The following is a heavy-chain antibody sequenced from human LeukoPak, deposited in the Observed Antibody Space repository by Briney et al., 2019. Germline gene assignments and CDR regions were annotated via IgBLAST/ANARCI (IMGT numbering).Heavy chain of an antibody. CDR3: ARFPYYDFWSGYYRRHFDY. D-gene: IGHD3-3*01. Sequence: GASVKVSCKASGYTFTSYDINWVRQATGQGLEWMGRMNPNSGNTGYAQKFQGRVTMTRNTSISTAYMELSSLRSEDTAVYYCARFPYYDFWSGYYRRHFDYWGQGTLVTVSS. CDR2: MNPNSGNT. J-gene: IGHJ4*02. V-gene: IGHV1-8*01. CDR1: GYTFTSYD.